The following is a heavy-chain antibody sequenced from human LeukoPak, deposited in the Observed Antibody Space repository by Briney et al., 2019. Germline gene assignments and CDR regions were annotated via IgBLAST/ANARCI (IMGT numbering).Heavy chain of an antibody. D-gene: IGHD2-8*01. J-gene: IGHJ5*02. V-gene: IGHV4-39*07. Sequence: SETLSLTCTVTGGSISSSDYYLGWIRQPPRKGLEWIGNIYYTGSSSYNSSLKSRVTISVDTSKNQFSLQLSSVTAADTAVYYCARENYCTNGVCWAFDPWGQETLVTVSS. CDR1: GGSISSSDYY. CDR2: IYYTGSS. CDR3: ARENYCTNGVCWAFDP.